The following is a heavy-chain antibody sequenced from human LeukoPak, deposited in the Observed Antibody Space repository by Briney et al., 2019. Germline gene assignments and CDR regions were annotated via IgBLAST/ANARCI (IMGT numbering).Heavy chain of an antibody. CDR2: IKSKTDGGTT. D-gene: IGHD3-16*01. J-gene: IGHJ4*02. CDR1: GFTFSNAW. CDR3: TREQVVGDFDY. Sequence: GGSLRLSCAASGFTFSNAWMSWVRQAPGKGLEWVGRIKSKTDGGTTDYTAPVKGRFTISRDDSKNTAYLQMNSLTTEDTAVYYCTREQVVGDFDYWGQGTLVTVSS. V-gene: IGHV3-15*01.